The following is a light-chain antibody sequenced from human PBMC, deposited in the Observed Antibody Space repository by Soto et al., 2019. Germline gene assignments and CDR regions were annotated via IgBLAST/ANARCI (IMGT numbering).Light chain of an antibody. Sequence: EIVLTQSPGTLALSPGEKATLSCRASHSVTSRYLAWYQQRPGQAPRLLIYGASSRATGIPARFSGSGSGTDFTLTISRLVPGDVAVYYCQQNGSSPYTFGQGTELEIK. J-gene: IGKJ2*01. CDR1: HSVTSRY. V-gene: IGKV3-20*01. CDR2: GAS. CDR3: QQNGSSPYT.